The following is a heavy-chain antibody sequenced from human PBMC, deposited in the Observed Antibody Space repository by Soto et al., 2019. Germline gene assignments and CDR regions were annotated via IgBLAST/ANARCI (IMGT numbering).Heavy chain of an antibody. J-gene: IGHJ4*02. V-gene: IGHV3-30*03. CDR3: ATGGRQWLVTSGFNY. D-gene: IGHD6-19*01. CDR2: VSHDGRNT. Sequence: VQLVESGGGVVQPGRSLRLSCAASGFTFSDYAMHWVRQAPGKGLEWVAVVSHDGRNTHYADSVKGRFTISRDSSKNRVSLEMTSLRAEDTAVYYCATGGRQWLVTSGFNYWGQGALVTVCS. CDR1: GFTFSDYA.